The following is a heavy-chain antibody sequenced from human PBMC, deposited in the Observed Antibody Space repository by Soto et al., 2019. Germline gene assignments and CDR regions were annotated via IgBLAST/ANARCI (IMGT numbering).Heavy chain of an antibody. CDR2: ISADNGNT. Sequence: VEVVCKVPWSQLASYGISWVRQAPGQGLEWMGWISADNGNTNYAQKLQGRVTMTTDTSTSTAYMELRSLRSDDTAVYYCARDSCSGVTCQDYWG. CDR3: ARDSCSGVTCQDY. V-gene: IGHV1-18*04. CDR1: WSQLASYG. J-gene: IGHJ4*01. D-gene: IGHD2-15*01.